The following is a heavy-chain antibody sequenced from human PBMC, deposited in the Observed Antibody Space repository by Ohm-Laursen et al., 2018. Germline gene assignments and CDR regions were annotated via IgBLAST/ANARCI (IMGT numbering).Heavy chain of an antibody. V-gene: IGHV4-59*01. CDR3: ARGNGPFTY. Sequence: PGTLSLTCTVSGGSMEPYYWSWIRQPPGKPPEWIGYIFYSGTTNYNPSLKSRATISADTSKNQFSLKLSAVTATDTAIYYCARGNGPFTYWGQGVLVPVSS. CDR2: IFYSGTT. J-gene: IGHJ4*02. D-gene: IGHD2-21*01. CDR1: GGSMEPYY.